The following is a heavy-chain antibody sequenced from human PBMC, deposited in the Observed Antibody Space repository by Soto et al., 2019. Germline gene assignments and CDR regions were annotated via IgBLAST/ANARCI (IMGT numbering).Heavy chain of an antibody. CDR1: GGSFSGLY. CDR2: INHSGST. CDR3: ARAGDTAMVYFDY. D-gene: IGHD5-18*01. V-gene: IGHV4-34*09. J-gene: IGHJ4*02. Sequence: SETLSLTCAVYGGSFSGLYWSWIRQSPGKGLEWIGDINHSGSTNYNPSLKSRVTISVDTSKNQFSLKLSSVTAADTAVYYCARAGDTAMVYFDYCGQRTLVTVSS.